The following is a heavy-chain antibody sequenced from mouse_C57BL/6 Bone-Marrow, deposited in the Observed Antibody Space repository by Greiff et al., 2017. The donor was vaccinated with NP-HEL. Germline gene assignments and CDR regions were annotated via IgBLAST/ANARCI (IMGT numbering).Heavy chain of an antibody. CDR1: GFTFSDYY. D-gene: IGHD1-1*01. CDR3: ARVGTTVVYWYFDV. CDR2: INSDGSST. V-gene: IGHV5-16*01. J-gene: IGHJ1*03. Sequence: EVQLVESEGGLVQPGSSMKLSCTASGFTFSDYYMAWVRQVPEKGLEWVANINSDGSSTYYLDSLKSRFIISRDNAKNILYLQMSSLKSEDTATYYCARVGTTVVYWYFDVWGTGTTVTVSS.